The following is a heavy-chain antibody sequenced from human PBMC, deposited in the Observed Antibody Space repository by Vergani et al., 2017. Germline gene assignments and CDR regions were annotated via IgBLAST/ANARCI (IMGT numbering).Heavy chain of an antibody. D-gene: IGHD3-10*01. Sequence: QVQLVESGGGVVQPGRSLRLSCAASGFTFSSYAMHWVRQAPGKGLEWVAVISYDGSNKYYADSVKGRFTISRDNSKNTLYLQMNSLRAEDTAVYYCARDYYGSGSYYQYNWFDPWGQGTLVTVSS. CDR3: ARDYYGSGSYYQYNWFDP. CDR2: ISYDGSNK. CDR1: GFTFSSYA. V-gene: IGHV3-30*01. J-gene: IGHJ5*02.